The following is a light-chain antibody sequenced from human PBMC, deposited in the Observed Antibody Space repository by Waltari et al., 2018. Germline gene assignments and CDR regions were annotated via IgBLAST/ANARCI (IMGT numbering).Light chain of an antibody. J-gene: IGKJ2*02. Sequence: DIVMSQSPDSLAVSLGERGTTSCKTSQSILPSSYSTTLVAWYQQKPGQPPKLLIYWTSTRESGVPDRFTGSGSGTDFTLTISALQAEDVAVYYCQQYYSSPCTFGQGTKLEIK. CDR3: QQYYSSPCT. CDR1: QSILPSSYSTTL. CDR2: WTS. V-gene: IGKV4-1*01.